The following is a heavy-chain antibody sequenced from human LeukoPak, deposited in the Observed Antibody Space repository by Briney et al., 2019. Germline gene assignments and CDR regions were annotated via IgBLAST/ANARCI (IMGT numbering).Heavy chain of an antibody. CDR2: IKSKTGGGTT. CDR3: TTTYYYLDY. Sequence: KSGGSLRLSCAASGFTFTNAWMTWVRQAPGKGLEWVGHIKSKTGGGTTGYAAPVKGRFTISRDDPKNTLFLQMNSLKTEDTGVYYCTTTYYYLDYWGQGTLVTVSS. D-gene: IGHD2-21*01. CDR1: GFTFTNAW. V-gene: IGHV3-15*01. J-gene: IGHJ4*02.